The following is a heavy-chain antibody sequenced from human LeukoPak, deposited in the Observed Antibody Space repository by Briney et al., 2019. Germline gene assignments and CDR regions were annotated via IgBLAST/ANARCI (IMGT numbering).Heavy chain of an antibody. J-gene: IGHJ4*02. V-gene: IGHV3-33*01. CDR3: ARDRCSSTSCYQDY. D-gene: IGHD2-2*01. Sequence: GGSLRLSCAASGFTFSSYGMHWARRAPGKGLEWVAVIWYDGSNKYYADSVKGRFTISRDNSKNTLYLQMNSLRAEDTAVYYCARDRCSSTSCYQDYWGQGTLVTVSS. CDR1: GFTFSSYG. CDR2: IWYDGSNK.